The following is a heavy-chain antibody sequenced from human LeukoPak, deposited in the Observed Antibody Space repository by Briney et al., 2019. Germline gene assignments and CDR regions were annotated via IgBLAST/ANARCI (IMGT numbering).Heavy chain of an antibody. J-gene: IGHJ4*02. V-gene: IGHV3-48*01. Sequence: GGSLRLSCAASGFTFSSYSMNWVRQAPGKGLEWVSYISSSSSTIYYVDSVKGRFTISRDNAKNSLYLQMNSLRAEDTAVYYCARVAYWYYGSGRDRGFDYWGQGTLVTVSS. D-gene: IGHD3-10*01. CDR2: ISSSSSTI. CDR1: GFTFSSYS. CDR3: ARVAYWYYGSGRDRGFDY.